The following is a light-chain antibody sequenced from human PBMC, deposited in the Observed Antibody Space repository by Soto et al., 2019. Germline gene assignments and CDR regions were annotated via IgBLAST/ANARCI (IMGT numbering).Light chain of an antibody. CDR2: HAS. CDR3: QQYDSLPYT. V-gene: IGKV1-33*01. CDR1: QDISTY. J-gene: IGKJ2*01. Sequence: DIQMTHSPSSLSASAGDRVTITCQASQDISTYLNWYQQKPGKAPNLLIYHASILEAGVPSRFSGSGSGTYFTFTISSLQPEDIATYYCQQYDSLPYTFGQGTKLEIK.